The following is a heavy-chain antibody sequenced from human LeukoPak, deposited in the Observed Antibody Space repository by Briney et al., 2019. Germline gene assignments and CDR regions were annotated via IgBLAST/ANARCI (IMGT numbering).Heavy chain of an antibody. CDR3: ARDKYGGNSNAFDI. D-gene: IGHD4-23*01. CDR2: INTDGSSE. Sequence: GGSLRLSCAASGFSFDNYEMYWVRQAPGKGLVWVSRINTDGSSENYADYVKGRFTISRDNAENTLYLQMNSLRAEDTAVYYCARDKYGGNSNAFDIWGQGTLVTVSS. CDR1: GFSFDNYE. J-gene: IGHJ3*02. V-gene: IGHV3-74*01.